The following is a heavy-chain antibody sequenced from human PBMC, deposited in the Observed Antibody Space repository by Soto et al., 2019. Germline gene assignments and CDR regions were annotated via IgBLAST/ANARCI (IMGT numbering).Heavy chain of an antibody. V-gene: IGHV3-30-3*01. Sequence: QVQLVESGGGVVQPGRSLRLSCAASGFTFRSYAMHWVHQAPGKGLECVAVIAYDGSNKFYRDYVKGRFTISRDNSKNTLYLQINNLKYEDTAVYYCARGDREDIAVVIGARPGEYGVAVWGKGTTVPVSS. CDR1: GFTFRSYA. CDR3: ARGDREDIAVVIGARPGEYGVAV. D-gene: IGHD2-15*01. CDR2: IAYDGSNK. J-gene: IGHJ6*04.